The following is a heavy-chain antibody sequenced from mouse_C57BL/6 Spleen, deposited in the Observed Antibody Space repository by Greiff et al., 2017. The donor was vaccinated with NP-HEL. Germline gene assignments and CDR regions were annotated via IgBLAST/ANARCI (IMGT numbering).Heavy chain of an antibody. CDR1: GYTFTEYT. J-gene: IGHJ3*01. Sequence: QVHVKQSGAELVKPGASVKLSCKASGYTFTEYTIHWVKQRSGQGLEWIGWFYPGSGSIKYNEKFKDKATLTADKSSSTVYMELSRLTSEDSAVYFCARQYYYGSSPWFAYWGQGTLVTVSA. CDR3: ARQYYYGSSPWFAY. D-gene: IGHD1-1*01. CDR2: FYPGSGSI. V-gene: IGHV1-62-2*01.